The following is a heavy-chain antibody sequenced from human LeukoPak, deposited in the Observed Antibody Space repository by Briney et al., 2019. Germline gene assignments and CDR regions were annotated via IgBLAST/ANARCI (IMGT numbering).Heavy chain of an antibody. V-gene: IGHV4-39*07. CDR2: VSDSGST. D-gene: IGHD6-13*01. J-gene: IGHJ4*02. Sequence: SETLSLTCTVSGGSISARNHFYGWIRQPPGQGLEWIGSVSDSGSTYFNPSLNSRVTISKDTSKNQFFLKVNSMTAADTAVYYCARGQSIAAGANWGQGILVTVSS. CDR1: GGSISARNHF. CDR3: ARGQSIAAGAN.